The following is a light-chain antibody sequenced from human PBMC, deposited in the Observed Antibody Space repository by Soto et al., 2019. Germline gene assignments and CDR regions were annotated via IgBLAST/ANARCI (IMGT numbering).Light chain of an antibody. J-gene: IGKJ4*01. CDR3: QQYNSYLLT. CDR1: QSISSW. V-gene: IGKV1-5*01. CDR2: DAS. Sequence: DIQMTQSPSTLSASVGDRVTITCRASQSISSWLAWYQQKPGKAPKLLIYDASSLESGVPSRFSGSGSGTEFTLTISSLQPDDFATYSCQQYNSYLLTFGRGTKVEIK.